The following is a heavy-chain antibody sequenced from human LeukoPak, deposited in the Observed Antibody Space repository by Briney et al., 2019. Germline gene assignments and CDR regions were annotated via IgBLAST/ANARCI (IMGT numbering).Heavy chain of an antibody. CDR1: GFTLSSYG. D-gene: IGHD3-10*01. J-gene: IGHJ4*02. CDR3: AKGSRFGELLSDY. CDR2: IRYDGSNK. Sequence: GGSLRLSCAASGFTLSSYGMHWVRQAPGKGLEWVAFIRYDGSNKYYADSVKGRFTIPRDNSKNTLHLQMNSLRAEDTAVYYCAKGSRFGELLSDYWGQGALVTVSS. V-gene: IGHV3-30*02.